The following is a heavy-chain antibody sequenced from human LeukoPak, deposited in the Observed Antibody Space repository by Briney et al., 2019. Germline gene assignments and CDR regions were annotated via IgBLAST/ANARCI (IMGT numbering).Heavy chain of an antibody. CDR1: GFVFRIYC. CDR3: AGRSCSGGSCSTPQLN. Sequence: GVSLTLSCGASGFVFRIYCMTCVRQARGKGLEGVANINLDGADEHYVDASLKGRFTISRDNSKSTLYLQMNSLRAEDTAVYHCAGRSCSGGSCSTPQLNWGQGTLVTVSS. J-gene: IGHJ4*02. V-gene: IGHV3-7*03. CDR2: INLDGADE. D-gene: IGHD2-15*01.